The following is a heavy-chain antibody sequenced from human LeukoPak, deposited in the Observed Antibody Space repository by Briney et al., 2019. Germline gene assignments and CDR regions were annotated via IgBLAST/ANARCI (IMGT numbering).Heavy chain of an antibody. D-gene: IGHD7-27*01. Sequence: GGSLRLSCTASGFTFSSYAMNGVRQAPGKGLEWVSGISVSGGSTYYADSVKGRFTISRDNAENSLNLQMNSLRTEDTAVYYCARDFPTGDHHWGQGTLVTVSS. V-gene: IGHV3-23*01. CDR2: ISVSGGST. CDR1: GFTFSSYA. CDR3: ARDFPTGDHH. J-gene: IGHJ1*01.